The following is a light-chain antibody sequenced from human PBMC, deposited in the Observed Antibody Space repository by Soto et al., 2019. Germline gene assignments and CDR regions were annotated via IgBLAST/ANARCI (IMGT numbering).Light chain of an antibody. V-gene: IGLV2-23*01. Sequence: QSALTQPASVSGSPGQSITISCTGTSNDVGRYNLVSWYQQHPGKAPKLMIYEGSKRPSGVSNRFSGSKSGNTASLTISGLQAEDEADYYCCSYLGSSGVFGGGTKLTVL. J-gene: IGLJ3*02. CDR2: EGS. CDR1: SNDVGRYNL. CDR3: CSYLGSSGV.